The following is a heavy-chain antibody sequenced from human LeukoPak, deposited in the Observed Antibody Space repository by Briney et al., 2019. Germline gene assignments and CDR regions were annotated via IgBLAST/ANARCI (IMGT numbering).Heavy chain of an antibody. J-gene: IGHJ4*02. V-gene: IGHV1-69*04. Sequence: ASVKVSCKASGGTFRSYTISWVQQAPGQGLEWMGRIIPILGIANYAQKFQGRVTITADKSTSTAYMELSSLRSEDTAVYYCARDSASYYYDSSGYSFDYWGQGTLVTVSS. CDR1: GGTFRSYT. CDR3: ARDSASYYYDSSGYSFDY. D-gene: IGHD3-22*01. CDR2: IIPILGIA.